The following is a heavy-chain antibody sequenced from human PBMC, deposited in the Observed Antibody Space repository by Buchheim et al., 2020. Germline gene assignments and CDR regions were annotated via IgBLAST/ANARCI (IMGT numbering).Heavy chain of an antibody. J-gene: IGHJ4*02. D-gene: IGHD2-15*01. Sequence: EVQLVESGGGLVKPGGSLRLSCAASGFTFSSYSMNWVRQAPGKGLEWVSSISSSSSYIYYADSVKGRFTISRDNAKHSLYLQMNSLRAEDTAVYYCARDKGGTRYCSGGSCYFAYWGQGTL. CDR1: GFTFSSYS. V-gene: IGHV3-21*01. CDR2: ISSSSSYI. CDR3: ARDKGGTRYCSGGSCYFAY.